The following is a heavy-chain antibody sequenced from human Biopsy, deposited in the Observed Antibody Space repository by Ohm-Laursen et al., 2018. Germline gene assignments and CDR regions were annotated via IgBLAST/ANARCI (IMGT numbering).Heavy chain of an antibody. Sequence: GASVKVSCKVSGYTFTTYGISWVRQAPGQGLEWMGWINTYSGNTNYGKKFHDRVIMTSDTSTSTAYLEHRSLRSDDMAVYYCARDYYPYVDYLKDVPLCDSWGQGTLVTVSS. J-gene: IGHJ4*02. V-gene: IGHV1-18*03. CDR2: INTYSGNT. CDR3: ARDYYPYVDYLKDVPLCDS. CDR1: GYTFTTYG. D-gene: IGHD4-17*01.